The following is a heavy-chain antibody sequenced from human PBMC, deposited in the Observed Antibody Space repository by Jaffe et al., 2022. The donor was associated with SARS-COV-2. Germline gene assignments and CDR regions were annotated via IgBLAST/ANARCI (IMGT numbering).Heavy chain of an antibody. CDR3: ARGAALRYFDWLLWKDY. CDR1: GFTFSSYA. J-gene: IGHJ4*02. CDR2: ISYDGSNK. Sequence: QVQLVESGGGVVQPGRSLRLSCAASGFTFSSYAMHWVRQAPGKGLEWVAVISYDGSNKYYADSVKGRFTISRDNSKNTLYLQMNSLRAEDTAVYYCARGAALRYFDWLLWKDYWGQGTLVTVSS. D-gene: IGHD3-9*01. V-gene: IGHV3-30*04.